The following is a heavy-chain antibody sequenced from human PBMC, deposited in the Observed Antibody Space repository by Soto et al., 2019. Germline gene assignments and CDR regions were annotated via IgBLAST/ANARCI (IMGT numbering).Heavy chain of an antibody. Sequence: SETLSLTCAVYGGSFSGYYWSWIRQPPGKGLEWIGEINHSGSTNYNPSLKSRVTISVDTSKNQFSLKLGSVTAADTAVYYCARPRYRSAFDIWGQGTMVTVSS. V-gene: IGHV4-34*01. CDR2: INHSGST. CDR1: GGSFSGYY. D-gene: IGHD3-16*01. CDR3: ARPRYRSAFDI. J-gene: IGHJ3*02.